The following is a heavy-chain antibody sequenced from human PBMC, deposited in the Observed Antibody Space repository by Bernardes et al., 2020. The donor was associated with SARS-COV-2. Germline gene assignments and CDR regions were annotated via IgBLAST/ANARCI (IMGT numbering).Heavy chain of an antibody. J-gene: IGHJ4*02. Sequence: VGALSSSCAASGFTFSSSSMNWVRQAPGPGLAWVSSISSSSSYLYYADSVKGRFTISRDNAKNSLYLQMNSLRAEDTAVYYCARVNIVVVPAAIAFDYWGQGTLVTVSS. CDR2: ISSSSSYL. D-gene: IGHD2-2*02. CDR3: ARVNIVVVPAAIAFDY. V-gene: IGHV3-21*01. CDR1: GFTFSSSS.